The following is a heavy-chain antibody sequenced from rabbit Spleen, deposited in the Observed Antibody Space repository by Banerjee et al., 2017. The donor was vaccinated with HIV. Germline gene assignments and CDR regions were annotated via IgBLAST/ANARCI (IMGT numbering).Heavy chain of an antibody. Sequence: QEQLVEYGGDLVQPEGSLTLTCKASGFDFSSNYYMCWVRQAPGKGREWIACIYTGSSGTTCYASWAKGRLAISRSTRITTVTLQLNMLTAADAATYFCARAFYDGTTGCGTFSLWGPGTLVTVS. D-gene: IGHD2-1*01. CDR1: GFDFSSNYY. V-gene: IGHV1S45*01. J-gene: IGHJ4*01. CDR3: ARAFYDGTTGCGTFSL. CDR2: IYTGSSGTT.